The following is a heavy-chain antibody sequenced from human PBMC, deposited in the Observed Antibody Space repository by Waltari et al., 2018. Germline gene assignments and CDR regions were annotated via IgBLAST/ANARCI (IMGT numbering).Heavy chain of an antibody. Sequence: QVQLVQSGAEVKKPGSSVQVSCKASGGTFSSYPISRVRQAPGQGLEWMGRIIPILGIANYAQKFQGRVTITADKSTSTAYMELSSLRSEDTAVYYCARAGDCSGGSCYWDYWGQGTLVTVSS. D-gene: IGHD2-15*01. CDR2: IIPILGIA. J-gene: IGHJ4*02. V-gene: IGHV1-69*04. CDR1: GGTFSSYP. CDR3: ARAGDCSGGSCYWDY.